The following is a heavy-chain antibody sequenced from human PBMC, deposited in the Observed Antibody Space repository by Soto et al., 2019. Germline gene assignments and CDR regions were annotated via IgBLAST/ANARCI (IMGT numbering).Heavy chain of an antibody. J-gene: IGHJ3*01. CDR1: GFTFSYYW. D-gene: IGHD1-26*01. CDR3: ARGDRGAFDL. CDR2: IPSDGSST. V-gene: IGHV3-74*01. Sequence: EVQLVESGGGLVQPGESLRLSCAASGFTFSYYWIHWVRQAPGKGLVWVSRIPSDGSSTTYADSVKGRFTISRDNARNTVYMQMNSLRVEDTAVYYCARGDRGAFDLWGQGTVVTVSS.